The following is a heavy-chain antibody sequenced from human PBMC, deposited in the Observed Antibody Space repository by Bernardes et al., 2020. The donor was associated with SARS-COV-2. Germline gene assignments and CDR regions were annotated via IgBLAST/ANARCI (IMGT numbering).Heavy chain of an antibody. Sequence: GGSLRLSCAASGFMFTNYWIHWVRQAPGEGLLWVSRINTDGTTTNYAASVKGRFTISRDNAKNTAYLQINSLRVDDTAVYCCATGRDYYNGDWGQGTMVIVSS. CDR3: ATGRDYYNGD. D-gene: IGHD1-20*01. CDR1: GFMFTNYW. V-gene: IGHV3-74*01. J-gene: IGHJ3*01. CDR2: INTDGTTT.